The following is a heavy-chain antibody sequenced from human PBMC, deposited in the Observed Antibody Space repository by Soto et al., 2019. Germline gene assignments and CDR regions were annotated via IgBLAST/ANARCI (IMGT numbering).Heavy chain of an antibody. CDR2: IYYSGST. Sequence: TLSLTCTVSGVSISSGDYYWSWIRQPPGKGLEWIGYIYYSGSTYYNPSLKSRVTISVDTSKNQFSLKLSSVTAADTAVYYCARDSSLWFGEGSQGGIDPWGQGTLVTVSS. CDR3: ARDSSLWFGEGSQGGIDP. V-gene: IGHV4-30-4*01. J-gene: IGHJ5*02. CDR1: GVSISSGDYY. D-gene: IGHD3-10*01.